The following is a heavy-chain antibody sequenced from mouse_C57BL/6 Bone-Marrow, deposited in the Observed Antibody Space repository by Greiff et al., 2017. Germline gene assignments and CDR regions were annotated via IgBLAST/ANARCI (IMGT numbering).Heavy chain of an antibody. V-gene: IGHV1-82*01. D-gene: IGHD2-4*01. J-gene: IGHJ1*03. CDR3: AMVGLRRYFDV. CDR1: GYAFSSSW. CDR2: IYPGDGDT. Sequence: QVQLQQSGPELVKPGASVKISCKASGYAFSSSWMNWVKQRPGKGLEWIGRIYPGDGDTNYNGKFKGKATLTADKSSSTAYMQLRSLPSEDSAVYFCAMVGLRRYFDVWGTGTTVTVSS.